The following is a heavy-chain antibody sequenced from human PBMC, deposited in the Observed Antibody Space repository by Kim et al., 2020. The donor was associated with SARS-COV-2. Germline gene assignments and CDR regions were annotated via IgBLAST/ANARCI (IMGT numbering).Heavy chain of an antibody. Sequence: RFQGRVTMTRDTSTSTVYMELSSLRSEDTAVYYCARDVSGFSVRGVKTFDYWGQGTLVTVSS. V-gene: IGHV1-46*01. D-gene: IGHD3-10*01. CDR3: ARDVSGFSVRGVKTFDY. J-gene: IGHJ4*02.